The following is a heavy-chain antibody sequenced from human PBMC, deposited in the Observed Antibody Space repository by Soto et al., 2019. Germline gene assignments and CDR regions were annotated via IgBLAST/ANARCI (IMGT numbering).Heavy chain of an antibody. V-gene: IGHV3-48*02. Sequence: EVQLVESGGGLVQPGGSLRLSCAASGFTFSNYNMNWVRQAPGKGLEWVSYISSSSTTIYYADSVKGRFTISRDNAKNSLYLQMNSLRDEDTAVYYCARGTHYYYDSSGYHHFDYWGQGTLVTVSS. CDR1: GFTFSNYN. CDR2: ISSSSTTI. D-gene: IGHD3-22*01. CDR3: ARGTHYYYDSSGYHHFDY. J-gene: IGHJ4*02.